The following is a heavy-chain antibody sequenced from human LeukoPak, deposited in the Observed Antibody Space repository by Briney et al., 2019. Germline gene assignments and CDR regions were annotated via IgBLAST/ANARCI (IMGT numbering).Heavy chain of an antibody. Sequence: PSETLSLTCTVSGDSVSSGYWNWFRQPPGKGLEWIGYIYDSGMTDYSPSLKNRLTISLDTPNNQFSLKLSSVTAADTAVYYCAGRGHRYSRDWGQGILVTVSS. V-gene: IGHV4-4*09. D-gene: IGHD2-15*01. J-gene: IGHJ1*01. CDR3: AGRGHRYSRD. CDR1: GDSVSSGY. CDR2: IYDSGMT.